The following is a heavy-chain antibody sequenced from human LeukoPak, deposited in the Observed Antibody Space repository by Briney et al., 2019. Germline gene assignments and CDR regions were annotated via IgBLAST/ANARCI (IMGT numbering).Heavy chain of an antibody. CDR1: GGSISSSSYY. V-gene: IGHV4-39*01. Sequence: PSETLSLTCTVSGGSISSSSYYWGWIRQPPGKGLEWVGSIYYSGTTYYNSSLKSRVTISEDTSKNRFSLMLTSVTAADTAVYYCARQVSDYFYYYIDVWGEGTTVIVSS. CDR3: ARQVSDYFYYYIDV. J-gene: IGHJ6*03. CDR2: IYYSGTT.